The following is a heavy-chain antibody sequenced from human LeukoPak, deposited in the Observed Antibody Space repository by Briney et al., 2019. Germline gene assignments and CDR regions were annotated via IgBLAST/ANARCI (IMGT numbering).Heavy chain of an antibody. D-gene: IGHD5-12*01. Sequence: ASDKVSCKASGYTSTSYDINWVRQATGQGLEWMGWMNPNSGSSGYAQKFQARVTITRNTSISTAYMELSGLRSEDTAVYYCARGRSTGYPYYFEYWGQGTLVTVSS. CDR1: GYTSTSYD. CDR3: ARGRSTGYPYYFEY. J-gene: IGHJ4*02. CDR2: MNPNSGSS. V-gene: IGHV1-8*03.